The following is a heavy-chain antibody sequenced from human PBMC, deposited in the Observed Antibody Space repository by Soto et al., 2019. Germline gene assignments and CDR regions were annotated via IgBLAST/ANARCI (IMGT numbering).Heavy chain of an antibody. V-gene: IGHV3-53*01. CDR2: IYSGGST. CDR3: ARDTGRYGSGKHGMDV. J-gene: IGHJ6*02. CDR1: GFTVSSNY. Sequence: EVQLVESGGGLIQPGGSLRLSCAASGFTVSSNYMSWVRQAPGKGLEWVSVIYSGGSTYYADSVKGRFTISRDNSKNTLYLQMNRLRAEDTAVYYCARDTGRYGSGKHGMDVWGQGTTVTVSS. D-gene: IGHD3-10*01.